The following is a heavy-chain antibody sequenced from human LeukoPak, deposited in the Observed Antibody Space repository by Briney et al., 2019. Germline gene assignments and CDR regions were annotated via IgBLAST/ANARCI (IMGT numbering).Heavy chain of an antibody. CDR2: IIPIFGTA. Sequence: SVKVSCKASGGTFSSYAISWVRQAPGQGLEWMGGIIPIFGTANYAQRFQGRVTITADESTSTAYMELSSLRSEDMAVYYCARAVNYYGSGSPDYYYGMDVWGKGTTVTVPS. CDR3: ARAVNYYGSGSPDYYYGMDV. CDR1: GGTFSSYA. V-gene: IGHV1-69*13. J-gene: IGHJ6*04. D-gene: IGHD3-10*01.